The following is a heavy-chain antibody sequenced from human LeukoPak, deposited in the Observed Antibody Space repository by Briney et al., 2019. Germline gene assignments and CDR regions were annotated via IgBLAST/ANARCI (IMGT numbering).Heavy chain of an antibody. V-gene: IGHV1-24*01. CDR2: FGPEDGET. J-gene: IGHJ4*02. D-gene: IGHD6-19*01. CDR1: GYTLTELS. Sequence: ASVKVSCKVSGYTLTELSMHWVRQAPGKGLEWMGGFGPEDGETIYAQKFQGRVTMTEDTSTDTAYMELSSLRSEDTAVYYCATPLLSYSSGWYYFDYWGQGTLVTVSS. CDR3: ATPLLSYSSGWYYFDY.